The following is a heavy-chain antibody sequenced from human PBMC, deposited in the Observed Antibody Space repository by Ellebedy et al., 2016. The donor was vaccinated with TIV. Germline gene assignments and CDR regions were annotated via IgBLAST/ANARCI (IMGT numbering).Heavy chain of an antibody. CDR2: IKEDGSEK. D-gene: IGHD4-11*01. V-gene: IGHV3-7*03. J-gene: IGHJ4*02. Sequence: PGGSLRLSCAASGFTFSNCLMSWVRQAPGKGLEWVASIKEDGSEKSYVDSVKGRFSISRDNAKNSLYLQLNSLRTEDTAMYYCARDHGSYTNSVAYWGQGTLVTVSS. CDR3: ARDHGSYTNSVAY. CDR1: GFTFSNCL.